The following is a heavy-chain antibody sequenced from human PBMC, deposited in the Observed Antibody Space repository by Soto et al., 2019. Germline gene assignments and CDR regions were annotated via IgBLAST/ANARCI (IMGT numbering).Heavy chain of an antibody. CDR2: ISAYNGNT. Sequence: QVQLVQSGAEVKKPGASVKVSCKASGYTFTSYGISWVRQAPGQGLERMGWISAYNGNTNYAQKRQGRVTMTTDTSTSTAYMELRSLRSDDTAVYYCARDARSRSWYLWFDPWGQGTLVTVSS. D-gene: IGHD6-13*01. J-gene: IGHJ5*02. CDR1: GYTFTSYG. CDR3: ARDARSRSWYLWFDP. V-gene: IGHV1-18*01.